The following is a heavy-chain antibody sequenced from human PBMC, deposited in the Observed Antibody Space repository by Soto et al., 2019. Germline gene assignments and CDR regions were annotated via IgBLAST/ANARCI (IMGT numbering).Heavy chain of an antibody. Sequence: PSETLSLTCTVSGGSISSSSYYWSWIRPPPGKGLEWIGSIYYSGSTYYNPSLKSRVTISVDTSKNQFSLKLSSVTAADTAVYYCAGRVGQWLVYGMDVWGQGTTVTVSS. V-gene: IGHV4-39*01. CDR1: GGSISSSSYY. D-gene: IGHD6-19*01. CDR2: IYYSGST. CDR3: AGRVGQWLVYGMDV. J-gene: IGHJ6*02.